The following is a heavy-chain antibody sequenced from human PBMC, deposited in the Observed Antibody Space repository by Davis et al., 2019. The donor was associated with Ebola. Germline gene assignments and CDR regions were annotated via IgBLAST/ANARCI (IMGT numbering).Heavy chain of an antibody. Sequence: KVSCKGSGYDFTSSWIAWVRLMPGKGLEWMGIIFPRDSDTRYSPSFQGQVTISVDKSISTAYLQWGSLKASDTAMYYCASLRRTITGMDDAFDIWGQGTMVTVSS. CDR1: GYDFTSSW. CDR3: ASLRRTITGMDDAFDI. CDR2: IFPRDSDT. D-gene: IGHD2-8*02. J-gene: IGHJ3*02. V-gene: IGHV5-51*01.